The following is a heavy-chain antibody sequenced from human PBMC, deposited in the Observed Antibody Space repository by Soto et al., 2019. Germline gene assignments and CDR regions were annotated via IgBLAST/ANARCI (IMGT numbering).Heavy chain of an antibody. V-gene: IGHV4-34*01. D-gene: IGHD2-15*01. CDR3: ASRGYCSGGTCSIFDY. J-gene: IGHJ4*02. CDR1: GGSFSGYY. Sequence: QVQLQQWGAGLLKPSETLSLTCAVYGGSFSGYYWSWIRQPPGKGLEWIGEINHSGSTNYNPSLKSRVTISVDTSKNQFSLKLSSVTAADTAVYYCASRGYCSGGTCSIFDYWGQGTLVTVSS. CDR2: INHSGST.